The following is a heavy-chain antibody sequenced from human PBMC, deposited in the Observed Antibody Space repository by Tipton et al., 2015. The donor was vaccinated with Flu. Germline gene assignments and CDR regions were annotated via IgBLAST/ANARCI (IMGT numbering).Heavy chain of an antibody. CDR1: GGSISSYY. D-gene: IGHD3-10*01. CDR2: IYYSGST. CDR3: ATNYYGSGRYGLS. Sequence: LRLSCTVSGGSISSYYWGWIRQPPGKGLEWIGYIYYSGSTNYNPSLKSRVTISVDTSKNQFSLKLSSVTAADTAVYYCATNYYGSGRYGLSWGQGTLVTVSS. V-gene: IGHV4-59*08. J-gene: IGHJ5*02.